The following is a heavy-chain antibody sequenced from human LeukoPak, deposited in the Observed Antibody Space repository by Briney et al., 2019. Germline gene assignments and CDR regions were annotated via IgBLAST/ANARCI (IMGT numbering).Heavy chain of an antibody. Sequence: ASVKVSCEVSGYLLSELSIHWVRQTAGKGVERMAGFAREVDDTIYSENFQGRVTMTEDTSTDTAYMELSSLTFDDTAVYYCTTGMASDYAGNDYWGQGTLVTVSS. D-gene: IGHD4-23*01. CDR2: FAREVDDT. J-gene: IGHJ4*02. CDR3: TTGMASDYAGNDY. CDR1: GYLLSELS. V-gene: IGHV1-24*01.